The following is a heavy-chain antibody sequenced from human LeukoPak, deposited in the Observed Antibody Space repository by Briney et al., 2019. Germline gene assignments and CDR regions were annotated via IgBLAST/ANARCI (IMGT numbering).Heavy chain of an antibody. V-gene: IGHV3-30-3*01. J-gene: IGHJ4*02. CDR2: VSSDGDTK. Sequence: GGSLRLSRAASGFTFSIYAMSWVRQAPDKGLEWVAVVSSDGDTKFYADSVKGRFTISRDNSKNTLYLQMNSLRAEDTAVYYCVRETYYYGSSGYEVIGNFDYWGQGTLVAVSS. D-gene: IGHD3-22*01. CDR1: GFTFSIYA. CDR3: VRETYYYGSSGYEVIGNFDY.